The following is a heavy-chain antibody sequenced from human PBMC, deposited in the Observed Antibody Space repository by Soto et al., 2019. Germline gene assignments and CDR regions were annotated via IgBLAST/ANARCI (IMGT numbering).Heavy chain of an antibody. CDR1: GYTFTGYY. CDR2: INPNSGGT. CDR3: ARDSRVGSKTTVTTLGY. V-gene: IGHV1-2*04. D-gene: IGHD4-17*01. J-gene: IGHJ4*02. Sequence: QVQLVQSGAEVKKPGASVKVSCKASGYTFTGYYMHWVRQAPGQGLEWMGWINPNSGGTNYAQKFQGWVTMTRDTSFSTAYMELSRLRSDDTAVYYCARDSRVGSKTTVTTLGYWGQGTLVTVSS.